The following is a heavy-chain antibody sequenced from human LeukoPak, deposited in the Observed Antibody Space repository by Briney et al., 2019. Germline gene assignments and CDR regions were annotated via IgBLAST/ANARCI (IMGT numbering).Heavy chain of an antibody. CDR3: ARGRGFDP. Sequence: SETLSLTCTVSSGSISGYSWGWIRQPPEKGLEWIGCVSYSGNTNYNPSLKSRVTISVDTSNNQFSLKMSSVTAADTAVYYCARGRGFDPWGQGTLVTVSS. CDR1: SGSISGYS. J-gene: IGHJ5*02. CDR2: VSYSGNT. V-gene: IGHV4-59*01.